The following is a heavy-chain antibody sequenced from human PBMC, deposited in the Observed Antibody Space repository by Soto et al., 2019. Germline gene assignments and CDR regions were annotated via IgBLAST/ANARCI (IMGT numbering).Heavy chain of an antibody. CDR3: AKGSGFLVYFDY. V-gene: IGHV4-39*01. Sequence: QLQFQESGPGLXXPSXTXXLTXTVSGDSISTISYYWGWIRQPPGKGLEWIGSIYYNGNAYYNPSLQSRVTISVDTSKNQFSLKLTSVTAADTSLYYCAKGSGFLVYFDYWGQGNLVTVSS. CDR2: IYYNGNA. D-gene: IGHD3-10*01. J-gene: IGHJ4*02. CDR1: GDSISTISYY.